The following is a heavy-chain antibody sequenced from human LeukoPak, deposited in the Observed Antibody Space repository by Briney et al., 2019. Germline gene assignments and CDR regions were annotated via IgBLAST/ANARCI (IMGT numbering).Heavy chain of an antibody. J-gene: IGHJ3*02. CDR3: AHRHRGVASDI. CDR1: GFSFSSGGVG. CDR2: IYENDEK. D-gene: IGHD2-15*01. Sequence: ESGPTLVKPRQTLRLTCTFSGFSFSSGGVGVGWIRQPPGKALEWLGVIYENDEKLYSSSLQNRLTITKDTSRNQVVLTMANMDPVDTATYYCAHRHRGVASDIWGQGTMVPVSS. V-gene: IGHV2-5*01.